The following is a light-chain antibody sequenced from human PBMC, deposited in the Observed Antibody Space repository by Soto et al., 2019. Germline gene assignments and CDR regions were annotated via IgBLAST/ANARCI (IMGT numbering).Light chain of an antibody. CDR2: GPS. Sequence: RASQSVSSNLPWNQQKXGQSHSPLIYGPSXRYTGIPARFSGSGSGTEFTLPISSLHSEDLAVYYCQQRSNWPRTFVQGTKV. CDR3: QQRSNWPRT. J-gene: IGKJ1*01. CDR1: QSVSSN. V-gene: IGKV3-15*01.